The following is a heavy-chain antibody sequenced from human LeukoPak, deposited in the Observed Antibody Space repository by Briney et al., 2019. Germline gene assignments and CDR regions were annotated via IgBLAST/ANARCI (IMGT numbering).Heavy chain of an antibody. J-gene: IGHJ4*02. D-gene: IGHD2-2*02. CDR2: ISWNSGAI. V-gene: IGHV3-9*01. CDR3: AKGLSKSSSASYYTD. Sequence: GGSLRLSCAASGFTFDDYAMHWVRQAPGKGLEWVSGISWNSGAIGYADSVKGRFTISRDNAKNSLYLQMNGLRAEDTALYYCAKGLSKSSSASYYTDWGQGTLVTVSS. CDR1: GFTFDDYA.